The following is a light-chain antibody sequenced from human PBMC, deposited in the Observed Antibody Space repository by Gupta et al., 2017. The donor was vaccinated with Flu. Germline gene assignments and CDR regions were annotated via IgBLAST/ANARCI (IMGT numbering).Light chain of an antibody. CDR1: SSNIGRNV. Sequence: VTNSGSGSSSNIGRNVVSWYQHVPGRAPKLLIYNDNQRPSGVPDRFSGSKSGTSASLAISGLQSEDEVDYYCAAWDDSLNGLWVFGGGTQLTVL. CDR2: NDN. CDR3: AAWDDSLNGLWV. V-gene: IGLV1-44*01. J-gene: IGLJ3*02.